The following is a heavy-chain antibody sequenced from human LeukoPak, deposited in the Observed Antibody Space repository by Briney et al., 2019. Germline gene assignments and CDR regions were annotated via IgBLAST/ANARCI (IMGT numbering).Heavy chain of an antibody. Sequence: SETLSLTCAVYGGSFSGYYWSWIRQPPGKGLEWIGEINHSGSTNYNPSLKSRVTISVDTSKNQFSLKLSSVTAADTAVYYCHRGFGYFDLWGRGTLVTVSS. CDR3: HRGFGYFDL. D-gene: IGHD3-10*01. CDR2: INHSGST. CDR1: GGSFSGYY. V-gene: IGHV4-34*01. J-gene: IGHJ2*01.